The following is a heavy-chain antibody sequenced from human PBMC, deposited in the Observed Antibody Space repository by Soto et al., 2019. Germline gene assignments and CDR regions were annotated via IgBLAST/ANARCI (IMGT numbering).Heavy chain of an antibody. V-gene: IGHV3-23*01. D-gene: IGHD3-3*02. CDR3: AKDHFWSGYYRYYFDY. Sequence: EVQLLESGGGLVQPGGSLRLSCAASGFTFSSYAMSWVRQAPGKGLEWVSAISGSGGSTYYADSVKGRFTISRGNSKNTLYLQMNSLRAADTAVYYCAKDHFWSGYYRYYFDYWGQGTLVTVSS. J-gene: IGHJ4*02. CDR1: GFTFSSYA. CDR2: ISGSGGST.